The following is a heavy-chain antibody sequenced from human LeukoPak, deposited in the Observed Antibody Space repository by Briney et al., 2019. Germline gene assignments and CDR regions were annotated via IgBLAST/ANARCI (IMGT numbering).Heavy chain of an antibody. CDR3: ARERVWRYCGGDSCGWFDP. D-gene: IGHD2-21*02. V-gene: IGHV4-61*02. CDR2: IYTSGST. Sequence: PSETLSLTCTVSGGSISSGSYYWSWIRQPAGTGLEWIGRIYTSGSTNYNPSLKSRVTISVDTSKNQFSLKLSSVTAADTAVYYCARERVWRYCGGDSCGWFDPWGQGTLVTVSS. CDR1: GGSISSGSYY. J-gene: IGHJ5*02.